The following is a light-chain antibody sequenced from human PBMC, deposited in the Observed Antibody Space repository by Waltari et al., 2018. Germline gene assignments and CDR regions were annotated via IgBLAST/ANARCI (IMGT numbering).Light chain of an antibody. CDR2: ETS. J-gene: IGKJ2*01. CDR3: QNYHIRKA. CDR1: LNIFGR. V-gene: IGKV1-5*03. Sequence: DIQMTKSPPTLSASVGDRVTLTCRASLNIFGRLAWYQQKPGKPHKLLIYETSNLESGVPSRFSGSGSGTDFTLVIDSLQPDDFATYYCQNYHIRKAFGQGTNVEIK.